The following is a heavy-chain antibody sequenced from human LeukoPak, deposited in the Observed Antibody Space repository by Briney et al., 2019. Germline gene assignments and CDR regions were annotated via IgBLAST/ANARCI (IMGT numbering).Heavy chain of an antibody. Sequence: RASVKVSCKASGGTFSSYAISWVRQAPGQGLEWMGGIIPIFGTANYAQKFQGRVTITTDVSTSTAYMELSSLRSEDTAVYYCARDRSIAAAGTWFDPWGQGTLVTVSS. J-gene: IGHJ5*02. V-gene: IGHV1-69*05. CDR1: GGTFSSYA. D-gene: IGHD6-13*01. CDR2: IIPIFGTA. CDR3: ARDRSIAAAGTWFDP.